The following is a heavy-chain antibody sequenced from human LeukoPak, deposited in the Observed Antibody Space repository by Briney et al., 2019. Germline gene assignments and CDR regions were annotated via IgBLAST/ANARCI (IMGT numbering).Heavy chain of an antibody. J-gene: IGHJ5*02. V-gene: IGHV1-58*02. D-gene: IGHD3-16*01. CDR3: AAETYTDSCCWFDP. CDR2: IVVGSGAA. CDR1: GFTFRSSA. Sequence: SVKVSCKTSGFTFRSSAIQWVRQARGQRLEWIGWIVVGSGAASYAHYLQERLTITRDMSTGTAYLELSGLRSEDTGIYYCAAETYTDSCCWFDPWGQGTLVTVSS.